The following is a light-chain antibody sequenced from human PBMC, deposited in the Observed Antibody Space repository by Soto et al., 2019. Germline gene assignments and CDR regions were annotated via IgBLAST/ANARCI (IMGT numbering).Light chain of an antibody. CDR3: HQTYHTPPT. Sequence: DIQLTQSPSSLSASVGDSVTITCRASQTTNNYLYWYQQKPGKAPKLLIDTAASLHGGVPSRFTFTTSGTSFTLTISSLRPEDFATYYCHQTYHTPPTFGQGTKVDIK. CDR2: TAA. V-gene: IGKV1-39*01. CDR1: QTTNNY. J-gene: IGKJ1*01.